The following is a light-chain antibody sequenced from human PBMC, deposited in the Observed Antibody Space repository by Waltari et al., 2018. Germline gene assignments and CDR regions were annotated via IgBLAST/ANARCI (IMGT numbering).Light chain of an antibody. CDR2: QDT. V-gene: IGLV3-1*01. Sequence: SYELTQPPSVSVSPGQTASITCSGDKLGDKYVCWYQQKPGQSPVLVIYQDTKRPSGIPGRFSGSTSGNTATLTISGTQAMDEADYYCQAWDSSTAVFGGGTKLTVL. J-gene: IGLJ2*01. CDR1: KLGDKY. CDR3: QAWDSSTAV.